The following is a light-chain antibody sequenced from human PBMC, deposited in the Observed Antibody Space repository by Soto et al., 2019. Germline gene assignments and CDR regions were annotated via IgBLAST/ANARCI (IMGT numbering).Light chain of an antibody. V-gene: IGKV3-20*01. CDR2: GAS. CDR3: QQYGSSAWT. J-gene: IGKJ1*01. Sequence: ESVLTQSPGTLSLSPGERATLSCRASQSVSSSYLAWYQQKPGQAPRLLIYGASSRATGIPDRFSGSASGTDFTLTISRLEPEDFAVYYCQQYGSSAWTFGQGPKVEIK. CDR1: QSVSSSY.